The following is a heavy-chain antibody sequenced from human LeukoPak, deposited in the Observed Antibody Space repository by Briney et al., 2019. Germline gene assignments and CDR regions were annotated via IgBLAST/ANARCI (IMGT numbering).Heavy chain of an antibody. CDR2: ISGSGDAT. V-gene: IGHV3-23*01. CDR1: EFTFSSHA. Sequence: GGSLRLSCEVSEFTFSSHAMSWVRQAPGKGLDWVSSISGSGDATSYADSVKGRFTISRDNFKNTLSLQMDSLRAEDTAVYYCARNKQQLHGNWFDPWGQGTLVTVSS. J-gene: IGHJ5*02. CDR3: ARNKQQLHGNWFDP. D-gene: IGHD6-13*01.